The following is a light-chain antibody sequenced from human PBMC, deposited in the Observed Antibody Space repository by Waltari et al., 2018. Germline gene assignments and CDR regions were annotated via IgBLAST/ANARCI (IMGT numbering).Light chain of an antibody. V-gene: IGLV2-14*03. CDR2: DVT. J-gene: IGLJ3*02. CDR1: FSDVGSYDY. CDR3: SSYTTRGTWV. Sequence: QSPLTQPASVSGSPGQSIPLSCPAAFSDVGSYDYVSWYQQLPGRAPKLLIYDVTHRPSGVSDRLSGSKSGNTASLTISGLQPEDEADYYCSSYTTRGTWVFGGGTKLTVL.